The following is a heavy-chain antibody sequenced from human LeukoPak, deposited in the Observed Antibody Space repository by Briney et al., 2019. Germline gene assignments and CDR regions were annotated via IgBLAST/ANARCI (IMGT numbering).Heavy chain of an antibody. CDR3: ARDGRQTFILFDL. V-gene: IGHV1-2*02. D-gene: IGHD3-16*01. Sequence: ASVSVSFKASVYTFTYYYMHWVGQAPGQGREWMGWINPNSGGTNDAQKFQGRGTITRDTAINTAYMQLSRQRAGETAGHYCARDGRQTFILFDLWGQGTLVTVSS. J-gene: IGHJ5*02. CDR1: VYTFTYYY. CDR2: INPNSGGT.